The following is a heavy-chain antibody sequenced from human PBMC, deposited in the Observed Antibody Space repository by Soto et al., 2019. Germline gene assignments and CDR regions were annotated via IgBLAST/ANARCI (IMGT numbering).Heavy chain of an antibody. J-gene: IGHJ4*02. D-gene: IGHD6-13*01. V-gene: IGHV4-59*01. CDR2: IYYSGST. CDR3: ARTSSSWQIDY. CDR1: GGSISSYY. Sequence: QVQLQESGPGLVKPSETLSLTCTVSGGSISSYYWSWIRQPPGKGLEWIGYIYYSGSTNYNPSPKSRVTISVDTSKNQFSLKLSSVTAADTAVYYCARTSSSWQIDYWGQGTLVTVSS.